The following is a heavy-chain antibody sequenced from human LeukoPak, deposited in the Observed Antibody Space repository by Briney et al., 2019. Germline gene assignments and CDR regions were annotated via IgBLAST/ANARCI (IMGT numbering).Heavy chain of an antibody. CDR3: ARGLGDFWSGDLLHLDY. D-gene: IGHD3-3*01. Sequence: SETLSLTCTVSGGSISSYYWSWIRQPPVKGLEWIGYIYYSGSTNYNPSLKSRVTISVDTSKNQFSLKLSSVTAADTAVYYCARGLGDFWSGDLLHLDYWGQGTLVTVSS. J-gene: IGHJ4*02. CDR1: GGSISSYY. CDR2: IYYSGST. V-gene: IGHV4-59*01.